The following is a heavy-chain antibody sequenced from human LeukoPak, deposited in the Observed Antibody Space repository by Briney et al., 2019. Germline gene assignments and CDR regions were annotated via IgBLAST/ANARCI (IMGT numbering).Heavy chain of an antibody. Sequence: PGGSLRLSCAASGFTFSSYWMHWVRQAPGKGLVWVSRINSDGSSTSYADSVKGRFTISRDNAKNTLYLQMNSLRAEDTAVYYCARDGASGWYQYYYYYYYMDVWGKGTTVTISS. CDR2: INSDGSST. V-gene: IGHV3-74*01. CDR1: GFTFSSYW. J-gene: IGHJ6*03. D-gene: IGHD6-19*01. CDR3: ARDGASGWYQYYYYYYYMDV.